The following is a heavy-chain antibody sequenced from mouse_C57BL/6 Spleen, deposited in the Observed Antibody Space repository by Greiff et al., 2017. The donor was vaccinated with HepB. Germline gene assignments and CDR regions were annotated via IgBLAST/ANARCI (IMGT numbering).Heavy chain of an antibody. D-gene: IGHD1-1*01. Sequence: QVQLQQPGAELVKPGASVKLSCKASGYTFTSYWMHWVKQRPGRGLEWIGRIDPTSGGTKYNEKFKSKATLTVDKPSSTAYMQLSSLTSEDSAVYYCARTAMVVATDDWFAYWGQGTLVTVSA. CDR1: GYTFTSYW. CDR3: ARTAMVVATDDWFAY. V-gene: IGHV1-72*01. CDR2: IDPTSGGT. J-gene: IGHJ3*01.